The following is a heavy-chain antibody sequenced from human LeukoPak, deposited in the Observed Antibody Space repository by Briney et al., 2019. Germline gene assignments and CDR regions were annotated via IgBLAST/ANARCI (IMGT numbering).Heavy chain of an antibody. CDR2: INPSGGST. Sequence: GASVKVSCKASGYTFTSYYMHWVRQAPGQGLEWMGIINPSGGSTSYAQKFQGRVTITADESTSTAYMELSSLRSEDTAVYYCARERGSDAFDIWGQGTMVTVSS. CDR3: ARERGSDAFDI. V-gene: IGHV1-46*01. J-gene: IGHJ3*02. CDR1: GYTFTSYY.